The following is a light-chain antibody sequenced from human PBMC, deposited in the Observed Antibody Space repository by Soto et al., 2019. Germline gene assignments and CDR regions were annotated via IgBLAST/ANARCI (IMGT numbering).Light chain of an antibody. CDR2: GEF. CDR3: RQYNRWPIT. Sequence: TQSPGTLSLSPGERATLSCRASQSAGTNLAWYQQKPGQAPRLLIHGEFTRATGIPARFSGSGSGTEFTLTISSLQSEDFAVFYCRQYNRWPITFGQGTRLEI. CDR1: QSAGTN. J-gene: IGKJ5*01. V-gene: IGKV3-15*01.